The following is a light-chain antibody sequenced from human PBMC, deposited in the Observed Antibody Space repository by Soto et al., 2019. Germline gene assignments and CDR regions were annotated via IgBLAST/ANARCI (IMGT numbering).Light chain of an antibody. V-gene: IGLV2-14*01. J-gene: IGLJ2*01. CDR3: CSYTSSTTPL. CDR2: EVS. Sequence: QSALTQPASVSGSPGQSITISCTGSSSDVGGYHYVSWYQQYPGEAPELVISEVSNRPSGVSNRFSGSKSGNTASLTISGLQAEDEADYCCCSYTSSTTPLFGGGTKLTVL. CDR1: SSDVGGYHY.